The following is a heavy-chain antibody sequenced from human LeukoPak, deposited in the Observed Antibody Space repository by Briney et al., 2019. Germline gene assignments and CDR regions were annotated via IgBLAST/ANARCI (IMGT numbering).Heavy chain of an antibody. CDR3: ARGPDIVVVVAATGPGWFDP. V-gene: IGHV3-11*04. J-gene: IGHJ5*02. D-gene: IGHD2-15*01. Sequence: GGSLRLSCAASGFTFSDYYMSWIRQAPGKGLEWVSYISSSGSTIYYADSVKGRFTISRDNAKSSLYLQMNSLRAEDTAVYYCARGPDIVVVVAATGPGWFDPWGQGTLVTVSS. CDR2: ISSSGSTI. CDR1: GFTFSDYY.